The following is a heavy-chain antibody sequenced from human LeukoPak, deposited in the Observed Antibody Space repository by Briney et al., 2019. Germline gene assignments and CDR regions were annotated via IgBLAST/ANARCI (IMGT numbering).Heavy chain of an antibody. J-gene: IGHJ4*02. CDR1: GFTFSNYW. D-gene: IGHD5-12*01. V-gene: IGHV3-7*01. Sequence: GGSMRLSCAASGFTFSNYWMTWVRQAPGKGLEWVAHINQDGSKEYYMDSVKARFTISRDNAKNSLSLQMNSLRAEDTAVYYCVRNGGVTGYDLLDYWGQGTLVTVSS. CDR3: VRNGGVTGYDLLDY. CDR2: INQDGSKE.